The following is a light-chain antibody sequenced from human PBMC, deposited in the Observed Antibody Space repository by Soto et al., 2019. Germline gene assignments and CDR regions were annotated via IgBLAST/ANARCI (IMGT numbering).Light chain of an antibody. J-gene: IGKJ3*01. V-gene: IGKV3-20*01. CDR3: QQYGTPLFT. CDR2: GAS. Sequence: IVLTQSPGTLSLSPGERATLSCGASQSVTNNFLAWYQQKPGQAPRLLIYGASSMATGVPDRFSGSGSGTDFTLTISRLEPGDFAVYYCQQYGTPLFTFGPGT. CDR1: QSVTNNF.